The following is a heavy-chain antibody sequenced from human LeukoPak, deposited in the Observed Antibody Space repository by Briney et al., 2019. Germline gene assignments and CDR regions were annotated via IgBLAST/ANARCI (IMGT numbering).Heavy chain of an antibody. CDR2: INPNSGGT. CDR3: AGSLIGYLLDAFDI. V-gene: IGHV1-2*02. J-gene: IGHJ3*02. Sequence: ASVKVSCKASGYTFTGYYMHWVRQAPGQGLEWMGWINPNSGGTNYAQKFQGRVTMTRDTSISTAYMELSRLRSDDTAVYYCAGSLIGYLLDAFDIWGQGTMVTVSS. D-gene: IGHD3-9*01. CDR1: GYTFTGYY.